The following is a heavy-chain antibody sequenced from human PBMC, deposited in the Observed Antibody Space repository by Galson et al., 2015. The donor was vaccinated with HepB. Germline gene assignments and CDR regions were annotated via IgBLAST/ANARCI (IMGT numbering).Heavy chain of an antibody. V-gene: IGHV5-10-1*01. CDR1: GYSFTSYW. D-gene: IGHD3-22*01. CDR3: ARHLIGDSSGYRVWFDP. J-gene: IGHJ5*02. Sequence: QSGAEVKKPGESLRISCTGSGYSFTSYWISWVRQMPGKGLEWMGRIDPSDSYTNYSPSFQGHVTISADKSISTAYLQWSSLKASDTAMYYCARHLIGDSSGYRVWFDPWGQGTLVTVSS. CDR2: IDPSDSYT.